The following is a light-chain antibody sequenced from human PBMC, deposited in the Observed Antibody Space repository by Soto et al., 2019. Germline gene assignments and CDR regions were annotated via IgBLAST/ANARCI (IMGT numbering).Light chain of an antibody. Sequence: EIVLTQSPGTLSLSPGERATLSCRASQTVRSDYLAWYQQKPGQSPRLLIYGASFRATGIPDRFSGSGSGTDFTLTISRLEPEDFAVYPCQHYGNSLPYTFGQGTKLEIK. CDR2: GAS. CDR3: QHYGNSLPYT. CDR1: QTVRSDY. V-gene: IGKV3-20*01. J-gene: IGKJ2*01.